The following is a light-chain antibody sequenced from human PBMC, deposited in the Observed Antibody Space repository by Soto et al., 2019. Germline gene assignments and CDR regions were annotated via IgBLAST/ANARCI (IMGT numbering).Light chain of an antibody. Sequence: EILVTQSPATLSVSPWERATLSCRASQSVSNYLVWYQQQPGQAPRLLIYEASNRATGIPARFSGSGSGTEFTLTISRLQSEDFAVYYCQQYNNWLSFGGGTKVDIK. V-gene: IGKV3D-15*01. CDR1: QSVSNY. CDR2: EAS. CDR3: QQYNNWLS. J-gene: IGKJ4*01.